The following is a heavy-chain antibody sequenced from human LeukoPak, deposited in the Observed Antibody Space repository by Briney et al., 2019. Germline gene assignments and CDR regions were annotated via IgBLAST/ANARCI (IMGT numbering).Heavy chain of an antibody. Sequence: PSETLSLTCTVSGYSISSGYYWGWIRQPPGKGLEWIGSIYHSGSTYYNPSLKSRVTISVDTSKNQFSLKLSSVTAADTAVYYCARHGEYCGGDCFDAFDIWGQGTMVTVSS. CDR2: IYHSGST. CDR1: GYSISSGYY. J-gene: IGHJ3*02. D-gene: IGHD2-21*02. CDR3: ARHGEYCGGDCFDAFDI. V-gene: IGHV4-38-2*02.